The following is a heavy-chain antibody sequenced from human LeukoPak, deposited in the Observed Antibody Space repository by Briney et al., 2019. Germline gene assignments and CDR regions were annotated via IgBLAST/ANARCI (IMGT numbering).Heavy chain of an antibody. Sequence: GGSLRLSYAVSGFTFSSYWMSWVRQAPGKGLEWVANIKHDGSETYYLDSLKGRFTISRDKAKNSLYLEMNSLRAEDTAVYYCARGYWFGPWGQGTLVTVSS. CDR1: GFTFSSYW. V-gene: IGHV3-7*02. J-gene: IGHJ5*02. CDR2: IKHDGSET. D-gene: IGHD2-15*01. CDR3: ARGYWFGP.